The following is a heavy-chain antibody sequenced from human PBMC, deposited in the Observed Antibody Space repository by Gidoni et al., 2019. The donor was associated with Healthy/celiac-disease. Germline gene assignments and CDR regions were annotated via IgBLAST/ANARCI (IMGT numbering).Heavy chain of an antibody. CDR1: GFTFSSYA. Sequence: EVQLLESGGGLVQPGGSLRLSCAASGFTFSSYAMSWVRQAPGKGLEWVSASSGSGGSTYYADSVKGRFTISRDNSKNTLYLQMNSLRAEDTAVYYCAKRYCSGGSCGVDYWGQGTLVTVSS. CDR2: SSGSGGST. J-gene: IGHJ4*02. V-gene: IGHV3-23*01. D-gene: IGHD2-15*01. CDR3: AKRYCSGGSCGVDY.